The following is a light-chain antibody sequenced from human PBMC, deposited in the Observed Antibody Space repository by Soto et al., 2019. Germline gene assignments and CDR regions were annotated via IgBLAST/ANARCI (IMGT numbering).Light chain of an antibody. J-gene: IGLJ2*01. CDR2: GNS. CDR3: QSYDSSLNVV. Sequence: QSVLTQPPSVSGAPGQRVTISCTRSSSNIGAGYDVHWYQQLPGTAPKLLIYGNSNRPSGVPDRFSGSKSGTSASLAITGLQAEDEADYYCQSYDSSLNVVFGGGTKLTVL. CDR1: SSNIGAGYD. V-gene: IGLV1-40*01.